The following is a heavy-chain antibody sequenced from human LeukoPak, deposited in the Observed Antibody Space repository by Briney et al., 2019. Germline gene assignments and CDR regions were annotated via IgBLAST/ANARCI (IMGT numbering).Heavy chain of an antibody. J-gene: IGHJ4*02. CDR2: ISAYTGNT. Sequence: GASVKVSCKASGYTFNSNGISWVRQAPGQGLEWMGWISAYTGNTNYAQNFRGRVTLTTDTSASTAYMELRSLRSDDTAVYYCAYASRGYNPTGNFDYWGQGTLVTVSS. V-gene: IGHV1-18*04. CDR3: AYASRGYNPTGNFDY. D-gene: IGHD6-25*01. CDR1: GYTFNSNG.